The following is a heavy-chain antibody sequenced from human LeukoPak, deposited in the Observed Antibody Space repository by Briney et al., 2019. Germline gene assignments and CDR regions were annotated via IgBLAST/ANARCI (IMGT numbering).Heavy chain of an antibody. D-gene: IGHD2-15*01. V-gene: IGHV4-34*01. J-gene: IGHJ4*02. CDR1: GGSFSGYY. CDR3: ARGVYCSGGSCYIPFDY. CDR2: INHSGGT. Sequence: SSETLSLTCAVYGGSFSGYYWSWIRQPPGKGLEWIGEINHSGGTNYSPSLKSRVTMSVDTSKNQFSLKLSSVTAADTAVYYCARGVYCSGGSCYIPFDYWGQGILVTVSS.